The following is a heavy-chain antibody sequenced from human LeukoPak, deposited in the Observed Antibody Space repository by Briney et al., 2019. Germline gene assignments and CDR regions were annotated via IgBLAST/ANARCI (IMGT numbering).Heavy chain of an antibody. J-gene: IGHJ4*02. CDR1: GGSISSSNW. D-gene: IGHD5-12*01. V-gene: IGHV4-4*02. CDR3: AIPREGLRNLRAFDY. Sequence: SETLSLTCAVSGGSISSSNWWSWVRQPPGRGLEWIGEIYHSGSTNYNPSLKSRVTISLNTSKSQFFLKLSSVTAADTAVYYCAIPREGLRNLRAFDYWGQGTLVTVSS. CDR2: IYHSGST.